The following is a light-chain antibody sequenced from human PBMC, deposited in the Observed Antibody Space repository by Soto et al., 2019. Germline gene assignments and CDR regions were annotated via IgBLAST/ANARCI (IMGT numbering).Light chain of an antibody. J-gene: IGLJ1*01. V-gene: IGLV2-14*03. CDR2: DVS. CDR1: SSDVGGYNY. Sequence: QSALTQPASVSGSPGQSITISYTGTSSDVGGYNYVSWYQHHPDKAPKLMIYDVSSRPSGVSNRFSGSKSGNTASLTISGLQAEDEADYYCSSYTSSSTLYVFGTGTKVTVL. CDR3: SSYTSSSTLYV.